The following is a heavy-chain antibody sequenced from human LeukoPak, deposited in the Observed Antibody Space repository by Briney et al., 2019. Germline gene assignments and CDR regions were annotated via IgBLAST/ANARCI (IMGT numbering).Heavy chain of an antibody. CDR3: ARDFSSIVVVPAGAFDI. CDR2: IYTSGGT. D-gene: IGHD2-2*01. J-gene: IGHJ3*02. Sequence: SETLSLTCTVSGGSISSYYWSWIRQPAGKGLEWIGRIYTSGGTNYNPSLKSRVTMSVDTSKNQFSLKLSSVPAADTAVYYCARDFSSIVVVPAGAFDIWGQGTMVTVSS. V-gene: IGHV4-4*07. CDR1: GGSISSYY.